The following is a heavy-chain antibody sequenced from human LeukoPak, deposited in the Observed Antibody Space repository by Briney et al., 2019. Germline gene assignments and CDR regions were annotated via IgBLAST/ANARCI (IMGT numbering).Heavy chain of an antibody. V-gene: IGHV4-34*01. CDR2: INHSGST. CDR1: GGSFSGYY. D-gene: IGHD2-2*01. CDR3: ARSHRYCSSTSCHHAEYFQH. Sequence: SETRSLTCAVYGGSFSGYYWSWIRQPPGKGLEWIGEINHSGSTNYNPSLKSRVTISVDTSKNQFSLKLSSVTAADTAVYYCARSHRYCSSTSCHHAEYFQHWGQGTLVTVSS. J-gene: IGHJ1*01.